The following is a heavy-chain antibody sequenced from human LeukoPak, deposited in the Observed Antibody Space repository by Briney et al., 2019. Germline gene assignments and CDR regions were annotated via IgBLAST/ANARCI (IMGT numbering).Heavy chain of an antibody. V-gene: IGHV3-7*01. CDR3: ATCCNDDYGYFQH. D-gene: IGHD4-17*01. CDR2: IKQDGSEK. Sequence: PGGSLRLSCAVSGFTFSDYWMSWVRQAPGKGLEWVANIKQDGSEKYFVKSVEGRFTISRDNAENSLYLQMNSLRAEDTAVYYCATCCNDDYGYFQHWGQGTLVTVSS. CDR1: GFTFSDYW. J-gene: IGHJ1*01.